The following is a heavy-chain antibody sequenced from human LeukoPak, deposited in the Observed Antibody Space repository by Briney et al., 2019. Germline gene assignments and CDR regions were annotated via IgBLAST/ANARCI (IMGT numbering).Heavy chain of an antibody. J-gene: IGHJ6*02. CDR1: GYTFTSYY. V-gene: IGHV1-46*01. Sequence: GASVKVSFKASGYTFTSYYMHWVRQAPGQGLEWMGIINPSGGSTSYAQKFQGRVTMTRDTSTSTVYMELNSLRSEDTAVYYCARDLVVPAAMRGEINYYYYGMDVWGQGTTVTVSS. CDR3: ARDLVVPAAMRGEINYYYYGMDV. CDR2: INPSGGST. D-gene: IGHD2-2*01.